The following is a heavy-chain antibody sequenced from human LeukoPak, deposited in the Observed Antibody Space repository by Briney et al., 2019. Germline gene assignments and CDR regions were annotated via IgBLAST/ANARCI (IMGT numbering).Heavy chain of an antibody. D-gene: IGHD5-18*01. V-gene: IGHV1-2*06. Sequence: ASVKVSCKASEYTFTDYYIHWIRQAPGQGREWMGRIGPNTGGTDHAQEFRDKITMTRDTSISTAYIELSRLISDDTAVYYCARGGRSGYRYFDYWGQGTLVTVSS. CDR1: EYTFTDYY. CDR2: IGPNTGGT. J-gene: IGHJ4*02. CDR3: ARGGRSGYRYFDY.